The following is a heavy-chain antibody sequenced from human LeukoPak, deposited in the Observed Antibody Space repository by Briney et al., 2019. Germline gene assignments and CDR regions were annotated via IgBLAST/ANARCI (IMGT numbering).Heavy chain of an antibody. CDR3: ARDHCTPGTCLGGH. Sequence: SVKVSCKASGYTFTSYAMNWVRQAPGQGLEWIGRIIPSLDVANYAQKFQGRVTLSVDRDTATTYMEVTSLRSEDTAIYYCARDHCTPGTCLGGHWGQGTLVTVSS. CDR2: IIPSLDVA. V-gene: IGHV1-69*04. CDR1: GYTFTSYA. D-gene: IGHD2-15*01. J-gene: IGHJ4*02.